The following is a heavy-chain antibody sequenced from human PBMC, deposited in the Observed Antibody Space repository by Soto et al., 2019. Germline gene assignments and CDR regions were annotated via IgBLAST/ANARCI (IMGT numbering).Heavy chain of an antibody. J-gene: IGHJ4*02. D-gene: IGHD5-18*01. Sequence: GGSLRLSCAASGFTFRSYAMSWVRQAPGKGLEWVSGISGSGGSTNYADSVKGRFTISRDNSKNILYLQMNSLRDEDTAVYYCAREVRDTAVADFDYWGQGTPVTVSS. CDR1: GFTFRSYA. CDR3: AREVRDTAVADFDY. CDR2: ISGSGGST. V-gene: IGHV3-23*01.